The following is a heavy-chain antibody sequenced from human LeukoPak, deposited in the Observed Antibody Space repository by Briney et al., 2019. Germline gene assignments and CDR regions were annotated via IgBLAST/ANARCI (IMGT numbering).Heavy chain of an antibody. CDR1: GGTFSSYA. V-gene: IGHV1-69*06. Sequence: SVKVSCKASGGTFSSYAISWVRQAPGHGLEWMGGIIPIFGTANYAQKFQGRVTITADKSTSTAYMELSSLRSEDTAVYYCARGSMVRGVILLDVWGKGTTVTVSS. D-gene: IGHD3-10*01. CDR3: ARGSMVRGVILLDV. J-gene: IGHJ6*04. CDR2: IIPIFGTA.